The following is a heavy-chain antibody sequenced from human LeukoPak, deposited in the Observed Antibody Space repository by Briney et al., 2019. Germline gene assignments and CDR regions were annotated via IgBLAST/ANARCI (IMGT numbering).Heavy chain of an antibody. D-gene: IGHD6-19*01. V-gene: IGHV4-59*12. J-gene: IGHJ4*02. CDR3: ARVRKVIAVAGIDY. Sequence: PSETLSLTCTVSGGSISSYYWSWIRQPPGKGLEWIGYIYYSGSTNYNPSLKSRVTISVDTSKNQFSLKLSSVTAADTAVYYCARVRKVIAVAGIDYWGQGTLVTVSS. CDR2: IYYSGST. CDR1: GGSISSYY.